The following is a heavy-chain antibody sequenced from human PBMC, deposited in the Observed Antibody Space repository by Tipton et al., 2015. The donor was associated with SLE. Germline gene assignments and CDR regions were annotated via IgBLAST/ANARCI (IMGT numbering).Heavy chain of an antibody. Sequence: SLRLSCAVSGFTLPDYAMHWVRQAPGKGLEYVSAISSNGASTYYADSLKGRFTISRDVSKNTLSLQMGSLRAEDMAVYFCAREAYSRSSGDYFDYWGQGTLVTVSS. CDR1: GFTLPDYA. D-gene: IGHD6-6*01. V-gene: IGHV3-64*02. J-gene: IGHJ4*02. CDR2: ISSNGAST. CDR3: AREAYSRSSGDYFDY.